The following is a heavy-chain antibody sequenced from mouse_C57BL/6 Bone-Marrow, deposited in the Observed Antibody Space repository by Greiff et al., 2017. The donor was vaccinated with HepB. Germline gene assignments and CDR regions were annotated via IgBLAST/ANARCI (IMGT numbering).Heavy chain of an antibody. D-gene: IGHD1-1*01. J-gene: IGHJ3*01. CDR2: IDPSDSYT. V-gene: IGHV1-69*01. CDR1: GYTFTSYW. CDR3: AREEGYYYGSSYSAWFAY. Sequence: QVQLQQPGAELVMPGASVKLSCKASGYTFTSYWMHWVKQRPGHGLEWIGEIDPSDSYTNYNQKFKGKSTLTVDKSSSTAYMQLSSLTSEDSAVYYCAREEGYYYGSSYSAWFAYWGQGTLVTVSA.